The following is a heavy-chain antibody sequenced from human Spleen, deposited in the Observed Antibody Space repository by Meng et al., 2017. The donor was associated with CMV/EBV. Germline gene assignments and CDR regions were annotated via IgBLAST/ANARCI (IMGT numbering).Heavy chain of an antibody. Sequence: GESLKISCAASGFTFSSYWMHWVRQAPGKGLVWVSRINSDGSSTSYADSVKGRFTISRDNAKNSLYLQMNSPRAEDTAVYYCARDYGGQQRWSHGMDVWGQGTTVTVSS. CDR2: INSDGSST. CDR1: GFTFSSYW. D-gene: IGHD4-23*01. V-gene: IGHV3-74*01. J-gene: IGHJ6*02. CDR3: ARDYGGQQRWSHGMDV.